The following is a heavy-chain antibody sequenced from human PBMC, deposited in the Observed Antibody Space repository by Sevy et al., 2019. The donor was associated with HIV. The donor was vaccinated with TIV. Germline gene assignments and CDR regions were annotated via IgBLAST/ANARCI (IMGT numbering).Heavy chain of an antibody. CDR2: ISGRHGTT. CDR3: ARDYFPTYYAISGLGHY. CDR1: GFIFNNYA. J-gene: IGHJ4*02. Sequence: GGSLRLSCAASGFIFNNYAMNRVRQAPGKGLEWVSGISGRHGTTFYADSVKGRFTLSRDNSKNTLYLQMNSLRAEDTAVYYCARDYFPTYYAISGLGHYWGQGTLVTVSS. D-gene: IGHD3-22*01. V-gene: IGHV3-23*01.